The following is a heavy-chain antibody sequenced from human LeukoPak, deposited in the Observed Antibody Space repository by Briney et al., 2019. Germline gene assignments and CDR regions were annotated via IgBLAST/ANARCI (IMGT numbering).Heavy chain of an antibody. J-gene: IGHJ4*02. CDR2: IYYSGST. CDR1: GVSISSSSYH. V-gene: IGHV4-39*01. CDR3: ASLLTYFDY. D-gene: IGHD3-9*01. Sequence: SETLSLTCTVSGVSISSSSYHWGWIRQPPGKGLEWIASIYYSGSTYYSPSLKSRVTISVDTSKNQFSLKMSSVIAADTAVHYCASLLTYFDYWGQGTLVTVSS.